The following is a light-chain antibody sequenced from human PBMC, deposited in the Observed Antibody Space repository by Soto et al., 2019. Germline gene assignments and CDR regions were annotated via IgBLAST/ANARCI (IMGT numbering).Light chain of an antibody. V-gene: IGKV3-15*01. CDR2: GAS. Sequence: EIVMTQSPATLSVSPGGRATLSCRASQSVRSNLAWYQQKPGQAPRLLIYGASTRATGIPARFSGSGSGTEFTLTISSLQSEDFAVYYCQQYNNWSPITFGQGTRLEIK. J-gene: IGKJ5*01. CDR3: QQYNNWSPIT. CDR1: QSVRSN.